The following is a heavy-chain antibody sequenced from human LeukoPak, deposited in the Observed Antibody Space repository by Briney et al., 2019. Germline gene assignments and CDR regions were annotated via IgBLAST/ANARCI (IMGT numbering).Heavy chain of an antibody. CDR3: ARDGYSGSDAL. CDR2: ISYDGSNK. V-gene: IGHV3-30*04. D-gene: IGHD5-12*01. J-gene: IGHJ4*02. CDR1: GFTFSSYA. Sequence: PGGSLRLSCAASGFTFSSYAMHWVRQAPGKGLEWVAVISYDGSNKYYADSVKGRFTISRDNSKNTLYLQMNSLRAEDTAVYYCARDGYSGSDALWGQGTLVTVSS.